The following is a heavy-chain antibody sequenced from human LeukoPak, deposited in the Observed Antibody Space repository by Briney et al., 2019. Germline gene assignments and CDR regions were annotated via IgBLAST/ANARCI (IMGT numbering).Heavy chain of an antibody. CDR3: ARGVRAAAGFYYYYYMDV. Sequence: GGSLRLSCAASGFTFSSYEMNWVRQAPGKGLEWVSYISSSGSTIYYADSVKGRFTISRDNAKNSLYLQMNSLRAEDTAVYYCARGVRAAAGFYYYYYMDVWGKGTTVTVSS. V-gene: IGHV3-48*03. CDR1: GFTFSSYE. CDR2: ISSSGSTI. J-gene: IGHJ6*03. D-gene: IGHD6-13*01.